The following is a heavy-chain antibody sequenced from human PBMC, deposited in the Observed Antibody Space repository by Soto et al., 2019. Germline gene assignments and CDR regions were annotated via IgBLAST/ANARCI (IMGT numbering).Heavy chain of an antibody. J-gene: IGHJ6*03. Sequence: EVQLVESGGGLVQPGGSLRLSCAASGFTFSSYAMHWVRQAPGKGLEYVSAISGNGDSTYYAKSVKGRFTISRDNSKNPWDLQMGSLRAEDMAVYYCASLGGYDILTVPGDHYYMDVWGKGTTVTVSS. CDR3: ASLGGYDILTVPGDHYYMDV. D-gene: IGHD3-9*01. V-gene: IGHV3-64*01. CDR1: GFTFSSYA. CDR2: ISGNGDST.